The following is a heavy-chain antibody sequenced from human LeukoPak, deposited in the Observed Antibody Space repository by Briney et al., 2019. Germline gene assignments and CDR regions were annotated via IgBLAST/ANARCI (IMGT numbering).Heavy chain of an antibody. J-gene: IGHJ4*02. CDR2: IYWDDDK. Sequence: ESGPTLVKPTQTLTLTCTFSGFSLSTSGVGVGWIRQPTGKALEWLTLIYWDDDKRYSPSLKSRLTITKDTSKNQVVLTMTNMDPVDTATYYCAHTLGYYDSSGYYYFEDYWGQGALVTVSS. CDR3: AHTLGYYDSSGYYYFEDY. V-gene: IGHV2-5*02. CDR1: GFSLSTSGVG. D-gene: IGHD3-22*01.